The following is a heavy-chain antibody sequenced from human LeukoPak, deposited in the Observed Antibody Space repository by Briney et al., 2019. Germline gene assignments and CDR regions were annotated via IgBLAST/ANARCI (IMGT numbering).Heavy chain of an antibody. J-gene: IGHJ6*03. CDR2: ISSSSSYI. D-gene: IGHD3-10*01. Sequence: GGSLRLSCAASGFTFSSYSMNWVRQAPGKGLEWVSSISSSSSYIYYADSVKGRFTISRDNAKNSLYLQMNSLRAEDTAVYYCARVRTTMVRDYYYYMDVWGKGTTVTVSS. CDR3: ARVRTTMVRDYYYYMDV. V-gene: IGHV3-21*01. CDR1: GFTFSSYS.